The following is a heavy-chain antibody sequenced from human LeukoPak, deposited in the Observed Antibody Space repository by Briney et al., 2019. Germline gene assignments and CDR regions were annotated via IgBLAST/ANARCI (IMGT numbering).Heavy chain of an antibody. CDR3: ARDLRGTYGMDV. D-gene: IGHD3/OR15-3a*01. Sequence: PGGSLRLSCAASGFTFSSYSMNWVRQAPGKGLEWVSSIDTSTTYMTYADSVKGRFTISRDNARNSLYLQMNSLRAEDTAVYYCARDLRGTYGMDVWGQGTTVTVSS. V-gene: IGHV3-21*01. J-gene: IGHJ6*02. CDR2: IDTSTTYM. CDR1: GFTFSSYS.